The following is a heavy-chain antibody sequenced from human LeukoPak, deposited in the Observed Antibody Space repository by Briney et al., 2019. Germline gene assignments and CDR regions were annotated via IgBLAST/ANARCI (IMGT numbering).Heavy chain of an antibody. J-gene: IGHJ5*02. CDR2: INPSGGST. V-gene: IGHV1-46*01. CDR1: GYTFTSYY. CDR3: AVVPAAMGDWFDP. Sequence: ASVKVSCKASGYTFTSYYMHWVRQAPGQGLEWMGIINPSGGSTSYAQKFQGRVTMTRDTSTSTVYMELSSLRSEDTAVYYCAVVPAAMGDWFDPWGQGTLVTLSS. D-gene: IGHD2-2*01.